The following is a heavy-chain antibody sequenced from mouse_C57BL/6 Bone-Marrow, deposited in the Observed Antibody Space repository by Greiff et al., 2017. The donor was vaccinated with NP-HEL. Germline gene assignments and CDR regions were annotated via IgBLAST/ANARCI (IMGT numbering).Heavy chain of an antibody. V-gene: IGHV3-6*01. D-gene: IGHD3-3*01. J-gene: IGHJ4*01. CDR2: ISYDGSN. Sequence: DVQLVESGPGLVKPSQSLSLTCAVTGYSITSGYFWYFRRQLPGNQLEWMCYISYDGSNNYKPSLKNRISITRDTSKNQFFLKLNSVTTEDTATYYCARDRGQLMEYWGQGTSVTVSS. CDR1: GYSITSGYF. CDR3: ARDRGQLMEY.